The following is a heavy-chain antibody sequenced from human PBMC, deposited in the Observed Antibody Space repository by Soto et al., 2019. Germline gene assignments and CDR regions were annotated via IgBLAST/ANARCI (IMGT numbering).Heavy chain of an antibody. CDR1: GYTFTSYG. V-gene: IGHV1-18*01. CDR3: ARDIVVVVAATYYYYMDV. CDR2: ISAYNGNT. Sequence: QVQLVQSGAEVKKPGASVKVSCKASGYTFTSYGISWVRQAPGQGLEWMGWISAYNGNTNYAQKLQGRVTMTTDTSTSPAYMELRSLRSDDTAVYYCARDIVVVVAATYYYYMDVWGKGTTVTVSS. D-gene: IGHD2-15*01. J-gene: IGHJ6*03.